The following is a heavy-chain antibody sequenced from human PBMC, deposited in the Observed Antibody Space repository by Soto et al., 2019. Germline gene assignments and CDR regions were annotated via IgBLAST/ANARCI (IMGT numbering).Heavy chain of an antibody. D-gene: IGHD2-8*01. Sequence: EVQLVESGGGLVQPGGSLRLSCAASGFTFSSYWMSWVRQAPGKGLEWVANIKQDGREKYYVDSVKGRFTISRDNAKNSLYLQMNSLRDEDTAVYYCARVRDCTNGVCYMGGYYYYYYMDVWGKGTTVTVSS. V-gene: IGHV3-7*01. CDR1: GFTFSSYW. J-gene: IGHJ6*03. CDR3: ARVRDCTNGVCYMGGYYYYYYMDV. CDR2: IKQDGREK.